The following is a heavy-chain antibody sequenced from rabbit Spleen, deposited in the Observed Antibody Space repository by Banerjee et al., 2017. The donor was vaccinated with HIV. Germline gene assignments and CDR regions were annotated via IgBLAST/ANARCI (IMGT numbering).Heavy chain of an antibody. CDR1: GVSFSGSSY. Sequence: QSLEESGGDLVKPGASLTLTCTASGVSFSGSSYICWVRQAPGKGLEWIACIETGSSDFTYYASWAKGRFTISKTSSTTVTLQMTSLTAADTATYFCARDAGSGAYIDGYFNLWGQGTLVTVS. D-gene: IGHD8-1*01. J-gene: IGHJ4*01. CDR3: ARDAGSGAYIDGYFNL. CDR2: IETGSSDFT. V-gene: IGHV1S40*01.